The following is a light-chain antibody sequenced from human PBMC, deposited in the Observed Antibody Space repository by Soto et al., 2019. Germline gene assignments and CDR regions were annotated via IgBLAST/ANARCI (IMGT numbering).Light chain of an antibody. V-gene: IGLV3-21*02. CDR1: TIGTKS. CDR2: DDS. Sequence: SYELTQPPSVSVAPGQTPRITCGGKTIGTKSVNWYQQKPGQAPVMVVSDDSDRPSGIPERFSGSNSGNTATLTINRVEAGDEADYYCQVWDSSSDHVVFGGGTKLTVL. J-gene: IGLJ3*02. CDR3: QVWDSSSDHVV.